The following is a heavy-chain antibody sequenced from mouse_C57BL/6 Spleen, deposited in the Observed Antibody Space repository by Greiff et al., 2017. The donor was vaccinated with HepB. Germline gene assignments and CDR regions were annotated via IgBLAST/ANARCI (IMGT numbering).Heavy chain of an antibody. CDR2: INPSSGYT. J-gene: IGHJ4*01. V-gene: IGHV1-4*01. Sequence: QVQLQQSGAELARPGASVKMSCKASGYTFTSYTMHWVKQRPGQGLEWIGYINPSSGYTKYNQKFKDKATLTADKSSSTAYMQLSSLTSEDSAVYYCARVGDYDWYYAMDYWGQGTSVTVSS. D-gene: IGHD2-4*01. CDR1: GYTFTSYT. CDR3: ARVGDYDWYYAMDY.